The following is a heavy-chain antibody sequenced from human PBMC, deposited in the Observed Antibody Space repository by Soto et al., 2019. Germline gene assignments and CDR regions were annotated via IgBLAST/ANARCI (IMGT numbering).Heavy chain of an antibody. CDR2: ISAYNGNT. J-gene: IGHJ6*02. V-gene: IGHV1-18*01. CDR1: GYTFTNYG. D-gene: IGHD2-2*01. Sequence: ASVKVSCKASGYTFTNYGISWVRQAPGQGLEWMGWISAYNGNTNYAQKLQGRVTMTTDTSTSTAYMELRSLRSDDTAVYYCARKGYCSSTSCYEVSYYYYGMDVWGQGTTVTVSS. CDR3: ARKGYCSSTSCYEVSYYYYGMDV.